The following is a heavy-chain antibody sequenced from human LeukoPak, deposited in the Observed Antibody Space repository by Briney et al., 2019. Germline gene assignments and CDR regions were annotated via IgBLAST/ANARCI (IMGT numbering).Heavy chain of an antibody. CDR3: ARARRYCSSTSCSYYMYV. CDR1: GYTFTSYD. V-gene: IGHV1-8*03. D-gene: IGHD2-2*01. CDR2: MNPNSGKT. J-gene: IGHJ6*03. Sequence: ASVKVSCKASGYTFTSYDINWVRQAPGQGLEWMGWMNPNSGKTGYAHKFKGRLTIHKNTSITTAYMKLSSLSSEDTAVYFCARARRYCSSTSCSYYMYVWGKGTTVTVSS.